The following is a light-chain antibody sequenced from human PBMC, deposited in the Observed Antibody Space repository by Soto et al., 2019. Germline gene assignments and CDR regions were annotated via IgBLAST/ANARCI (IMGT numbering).Light chain of an antibody. Sequence: EIVMTQSPATLSVSPGERATLSCRASQSVSSNLAWYQQKPGQAPRLLIYCASTRATCIPARFSGSGSGTEFTLTISSLQSEDFAVYYCQQYNNWPPAYTFGQGTKLEIK. J-gene: IGKJ2*01. CDR3: QQYNNWPPAYT. CDR2: CAS. V-gene: IGKV3-15*01. CDR1: QSVSSN.